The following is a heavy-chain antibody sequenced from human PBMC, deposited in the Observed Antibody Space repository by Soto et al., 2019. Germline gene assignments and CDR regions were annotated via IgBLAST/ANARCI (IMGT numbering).Heavy chain of an antibody. J-gene: IGHJ4*02. CDR2: IYYSGST. V-gene: IGHV4-39*01. CDR3: ARQKRGGSYYPYYFDY. CDR1: GGSISSSSYY. Sequence: PSETLSLTCTVSGGSISSSSYYWGWIRQPPGKGLEWIGSIYYSGSTYYNPSLKSRVTISVDTSKNQFSLKLSSVTAADTAVYYCARQKRGGSYYPYYFDYWGQGTLVTVSS. D-gene: IGHD1-26*01.